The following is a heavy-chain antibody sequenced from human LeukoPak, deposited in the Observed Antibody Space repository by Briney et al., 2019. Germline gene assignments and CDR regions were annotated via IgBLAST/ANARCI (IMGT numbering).Heavy chain of an antibody. CDR3: ARGIWFGES. CDR2: IWYDGSNK. J-gene: IGHJ4*02. V-gene: IGHV3-33*01. Sequence: GGCLRLSCAASGFTLSSYGMHWVRQAPGKGLEWVAVIWYDGSNKYYADSVKGRFTISRDNSKNTLYLQMNSLRAEDTAVYYCARGIWFGESWGQGTLVTVSS. D-gene: IGHD3-10*01. CDR1: GFTLSSYG.